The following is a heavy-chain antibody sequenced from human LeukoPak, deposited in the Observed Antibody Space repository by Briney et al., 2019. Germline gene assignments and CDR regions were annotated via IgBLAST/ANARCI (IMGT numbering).Heavy chain of an antibody. V-gene: IGHV4-31*03. J-gene: IGHJ4*02. CDR3: ARTDTARGEYYFVY. CDR2: IYYSGST. Sequence: SQTLSLTCTVSGGSISSGGYYWSWIRQHPGKGLEWIGYIYYSGSTYYNPSLKSRVTISVDTSKNQFSLKLSSVTAVDTAVYYCARTDTARGEYYFVYWGQGTLVAV. D-gene: IGHD5-18*01. CDR1: GGSISSGGYY.